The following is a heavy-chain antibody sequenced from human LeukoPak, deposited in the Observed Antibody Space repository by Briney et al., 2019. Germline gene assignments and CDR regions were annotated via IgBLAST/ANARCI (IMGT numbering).Heavy chain of an antibody. CDR2: IYDSGRT. CDR3: ERDFGDIVAAFDI. D-gene: IGHD5-12*01. CDR1: GGSISSYY. Sequence: PSETLSLTCTVSGGSISSYYWNWIRQPPGKGLEWIGYIYDSGRTSYNPSLKSRVTISVDTSKNQFSLKLSSVTAADTAVYYCERDFGDIVAAFDIWGQGTVVTVSA. J-gene: IGHJ3*02. V-gene: IGHV4-59*01.